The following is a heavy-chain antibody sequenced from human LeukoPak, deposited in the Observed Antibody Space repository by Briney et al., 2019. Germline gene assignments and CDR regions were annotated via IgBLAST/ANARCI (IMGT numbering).Heavy chain of an antibody. CDR1: GLTFNTYW. Sequence: PGGSLRLSCAASGLTFNTYWMTWVRQAPGKGLEWVANKKPDESETYYVDTVKGRFTISRDNAKNLLYLQMNSLRGEDTAVYYCGGFGYEAAVDLWGQGTLVTVSS. CDR2: KKPDESET. CDR3: GGFGYEAAVDL. J-gene: IGHJ4*02. V-gene: IGHV3-7*01. D-gene: IGHD6-13*01.